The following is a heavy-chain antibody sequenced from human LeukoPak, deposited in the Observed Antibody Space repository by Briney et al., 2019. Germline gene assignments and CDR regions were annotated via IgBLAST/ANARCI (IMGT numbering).Heavy chain of an antibody. J-gene: IGHJ4*02. D-gene: IGHD3-22*01. V-gene: IGHV1-24*01. Sequence: GASVKVSCKVSGYTLTELSMHWVRQAPGKGLEWMGGFDPEDGETIYAQKFQGRVTMTEDTSTDTAYMELSSLRSEDTAVYYCATIPRHYYDSSGYYHFDYWGQGTLVTVSS. CDR2: FDPEDGET. CDR1: GYTLTELS. CDR3: ATIPRHYYDSSGYYHFDY.